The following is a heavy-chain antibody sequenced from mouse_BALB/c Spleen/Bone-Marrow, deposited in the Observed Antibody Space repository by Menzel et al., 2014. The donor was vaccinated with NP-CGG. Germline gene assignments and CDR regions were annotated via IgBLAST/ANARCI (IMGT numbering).Heavy chain of an antibody. D-gene: IGHD3-1*01. Sequence: EVKLVESGGGLVQPKGSLKLSCAASGFTFYTFAMHWVRQAPGKGLEWVARIRNKNNNYATYYADSVKDRFTISRDDSQSKLYLQMNNLKPEDTAMYYYVRENSGYETWFAYWGPGTLVTVSA. CDR3: VRENSGYETWFAY. J-gene: IGHJ3*01. CDR1: GFTFYTFA. V-gene: IGHV10-3*01. CDR2: IRNKNNNYAT.